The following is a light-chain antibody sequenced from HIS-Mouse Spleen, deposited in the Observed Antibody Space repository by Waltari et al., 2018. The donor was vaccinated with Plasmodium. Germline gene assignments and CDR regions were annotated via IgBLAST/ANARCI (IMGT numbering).Light chain of an antibody. Sequence: QSALTQPASVSGSPGQSLTISCTGTRSDVGSYNLVSWYQQHPGKAPKLMIYAGSKRPSGVSNRFSGSKSGNTASLTISGLQAEDEADYYCCSYAGSSTFVFGTGTKVTVL. CDR2: AGS. CDR1: RSDVGSYNL. V-gene: IGLV2-23*01. J-gene: IGLJ1*01. CDR3: CSYAGSSTFV.